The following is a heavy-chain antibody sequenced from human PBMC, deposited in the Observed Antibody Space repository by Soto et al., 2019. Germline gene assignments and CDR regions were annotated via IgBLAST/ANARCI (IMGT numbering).Heavy chain of an antibody. CDR1: GYTVTSYG. CDR2: ISAYNGNT. Sequence: ASVKVASKASGYTVTSYGIGVVQQDPGQGLEWMGWISAYNGNTNYAQKLQGRVTMTTDTSTSTAYMELRSLRSDDTAVYYCARDQDPYYDILTGPDAFDIWGQGTMVTVSS. J-gene: IGHJ3*02. D-gene: IGHD3-9*01. CDR3: ARDQDPYYDILTGPDAFDI. V-gene: IGHV1-18*01.